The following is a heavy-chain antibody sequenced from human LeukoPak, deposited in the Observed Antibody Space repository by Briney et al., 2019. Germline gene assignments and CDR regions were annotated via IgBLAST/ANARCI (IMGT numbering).Heavy chain of an antibody. D-gene: IGHD3-22*01. CDR1: GFTFSSYA. Sequence: PGRSLRLSCAASGFTFSSYAMHWVRQAPGKGLERVAVISYDGSNKYYADSVKGRFTISRDNSKNTLYLQMNSLRAEDTAVYYCARGVRSSGYYYPGYFDYWGQGTLVTVSS. CDR3: ARGVRSSGYYYPGYFDY. V-gene: IGHV3-30*01. CDR2: ISYDGSNK. J-gene: IGHJ4*02.